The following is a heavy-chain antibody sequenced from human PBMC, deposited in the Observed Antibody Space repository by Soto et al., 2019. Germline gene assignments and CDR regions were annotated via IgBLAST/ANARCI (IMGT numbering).Heavy chain of an antibody. V-gene: IGHV1-18*01. J-gene: IGHJ6*03. CDR2: ISAYNGNT. CDR1: GYTFTSYG. Sequence: ASVKVSCKASGYTFTSYGISWVRQAPGQGLEWMGWISAYNGNTNYAQKLQGRVTMTTDTSTSTAYMELRSLRSDDTAVYYCARDPDCSGGSCNLYYYYYMDVWGKGTTVTVSS. CDR3: ARDPDCSGGSCNLYYYYYMDV. D-gene: IGHD2-15*01.